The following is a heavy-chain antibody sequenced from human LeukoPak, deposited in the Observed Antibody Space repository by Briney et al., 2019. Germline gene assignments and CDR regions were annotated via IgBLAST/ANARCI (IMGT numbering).Heavy chain of an antibody. CDR3: TTDLVITIFGVVIDY. CDR1: GFTFSNAW. J-gene: IGHJ4*02. V-gene: IGHV3-15*01. Sequence: GGSLRLSCAASGFTFSNAWMSWVRQAPGKGLEWVGRIKSKTDGGTTDYAAPVKGKFTISRDDSKNTLYLQMNSLKTEDTAVYYCTTDLVITIFGVVIDYWGQGTLVTVS. D-gene: IGHD3-3*01. CDR2: IKSKTDGGTT.